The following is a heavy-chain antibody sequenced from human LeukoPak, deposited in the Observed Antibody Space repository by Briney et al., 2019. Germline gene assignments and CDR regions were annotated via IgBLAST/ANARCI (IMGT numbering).Heavy chain of an antibody. Sequence: GGSLRLSCAASGFTFSSYAMHWVRQAPGKGLEWVAVISYDGSNKYYADSVKGRFTISRDNSKNTLYLQMNSLRAEDTAVYYCARDGDSPVDYFDYWGQGTLVTVSS. CDR2: ISYDGSNK. D-gene: IGHD7-27*01. CDR3: ARDGDSPVDYFDY. CDR1: GFTFSSYA. J-gene: IGHJ4*02. V-gene: IGHV3-30-3*01.